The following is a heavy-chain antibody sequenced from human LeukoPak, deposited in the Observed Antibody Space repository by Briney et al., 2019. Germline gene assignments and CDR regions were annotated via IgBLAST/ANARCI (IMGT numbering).Heavy chain of an antibody. V-gene: IGHV3-11*06. CDR3: ARGDSLTTAVDY. J-gene: IGHJ4*02. CDR2: ISSSSSYT. CDR1: GFTSSDYY. D-gene: IGHD4/OR15-4a*01. Sequence: GGSLRLSCAASGFTSSDYYMSWIRQAPGEGLEWGSYISSSSSYTNYADSAKGRFTISRDNAKNSLYLQMNSLRAEDTAVYYCARGDSLTTAVDYWGQGTLVTVSS.